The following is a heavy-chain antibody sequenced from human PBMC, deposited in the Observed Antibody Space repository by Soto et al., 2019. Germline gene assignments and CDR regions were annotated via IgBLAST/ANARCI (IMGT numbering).Heavy chain of an antibody. J-gene: IGHJ4*02. D-gene: IGHD1-26*01. V-gene: IGHV3-21*06. CDR1: GFSFNSYS. CDR2: IDARSNYI. CDR3: VRENEMAGATSAFEY. Sequence: GGSLRLSCEASGFSFNSYSMNWVRQAPQKGLEWVSLIDARSNYIYYADSVKGRFTISRDNARNSLYLQMDSLRDEDTAVYYCVRENEMAGATSAFEYWGQGTPVTVSS.